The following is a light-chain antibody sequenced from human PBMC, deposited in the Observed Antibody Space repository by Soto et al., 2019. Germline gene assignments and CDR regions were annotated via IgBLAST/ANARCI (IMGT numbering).Light chain of an antibody. V-gene: IGLV1-47*01. J-gene: IGLJ2*01. CDR1: NSNIGANP. Sequence: QSVLTQPPSASGTPGQGVTISCSGSNSNIGANPVFWYRHLPGMAPKLLLYRNNHRPSGVPDRFSGSKSGTSASLAISGLRSEDEGDYYCAVWDDSLTGRVFGGGTKVTVL. CDR2: RNN. CDR3: AVWDDSLTGRV.